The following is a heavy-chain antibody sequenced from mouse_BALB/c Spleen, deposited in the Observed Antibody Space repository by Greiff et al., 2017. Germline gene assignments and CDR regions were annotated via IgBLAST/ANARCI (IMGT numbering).Heavy chain of an antibody. CDR3: ARDLGDYDDY. CDR1: GFTFSDYY. V-gene: IGHV5-4*02. D-gene: IGHD2-4*01. Sequence: DVKLVESGGGLVKPGGSLKLSCAASGFTFSDYYMYWVRQTPAKRLEWVATISDGGSYTYYPDSVKGRFTISRDNAKNNLYLQMSSLKSEDTAMYYCARDLGDYDDYWGQGTLVTVSA. CDR2: ISDGGSYT. J-gene: IGHJ3*01.